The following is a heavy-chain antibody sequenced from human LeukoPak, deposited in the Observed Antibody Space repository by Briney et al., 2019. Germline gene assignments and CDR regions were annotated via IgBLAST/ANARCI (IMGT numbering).Heavy chain of an antibody. CDR1: GGTFSSYA. D-gene: IGHD1-26*01. CDR2: IIPIFGTA. CDR3: ARAQSGSYLGNWFDP. J-gene: IGHJ5*02. Sequence: SVKVSCKASGGTFSSYAISWVRQAPGQGLEWMGGIIPIFGTANYAQNFQGRVTMTRDTSTSTVYMELSALRSEDTALYYCARAQSGSYLGNWFDPWGQGTLVTVSS. V-gene: IGHV1-69*05.